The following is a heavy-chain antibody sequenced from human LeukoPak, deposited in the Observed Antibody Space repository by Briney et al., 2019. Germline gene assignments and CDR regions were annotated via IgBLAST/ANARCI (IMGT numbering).Heavy chain of an antibody. Sequence: GASVKVSCKASGYTFTSYYMHWVRQAPGQGLEWMGIINPSGGSTSYAQKFQGRVTMTRDTSTSTVYMELSSLRSEDTAVYYCARARFYDSSGYYSSVAAFDIWGQGTMVTVSS. CDR2: INPSGGST. CDR1: GYTFTSYY. V-gene: IGHV1-46*01. J-gene: IGHJ3*02. CDR3: ARARFYDSSGYYSSVAAFDI. D-gene: IGHD3-22*01.